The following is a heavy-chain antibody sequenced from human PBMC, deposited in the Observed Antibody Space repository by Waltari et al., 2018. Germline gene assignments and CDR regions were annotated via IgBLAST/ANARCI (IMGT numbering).Heavy chain of an antibody. V-gene: IGHV1-24*01. CDR1: GYTITELS. J-gene: IGHJ4*02. CDR3: ATAFMVSTAYTDC. CDR2: VDPEDDET. Sequence: QVQLVQSGAEVKKPGASVKVSCKVSGYTITELSMHWVRQAPGKGLEWMGGVDPEDDETIYAQNFQGRVTRTEDTSTDTAYMELSSLRSEDTAVYYCATAFMVSTAYTDCWGQGTLVTVSS. D-gene: IGHD2-21*01.